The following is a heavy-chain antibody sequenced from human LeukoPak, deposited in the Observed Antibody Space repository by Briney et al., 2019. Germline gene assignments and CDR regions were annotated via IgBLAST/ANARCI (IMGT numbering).Heavy chain of an antibody. D-gene: IGHD3-16*02. V-gene: IGHV1-2*02. CDR3: ARGGVILAVHDAFDI. CDR2: INPNSGGT. Sequence: ASVKVSCKASGYTFTGYYMHWVRQAPGQGLEWMGWINPNSGGTNYAQKFQGRVTMTRDTSISTAYMEMSRLRSDDTAVYYCARGGVILAVHDAFDIWGQGTMVTVSS. CDR1: GYTFTGYY. J-gene: IGHJ3*02.